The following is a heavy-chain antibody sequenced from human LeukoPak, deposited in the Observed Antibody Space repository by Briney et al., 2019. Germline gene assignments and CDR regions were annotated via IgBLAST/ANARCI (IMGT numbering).Heavy chain of an antibody. J-gene: IGHJ4*02. D-gene: IGHD5-18*01. CDR1: GFTFTSST. CDR3: ARVGGRYSYGYRYYFDY. CDR2: IVVGSDNT. V-gene: IGHV1-58*02. Sequence: SVKVSCKASGFTFTSSTMQWVRQARGQRLEWIGWIVVGSDNTNYAQKLQGRVTMTTDTSTSTAYMELRSLRSDDTAVYYCARVGGRYSYGYRYYFDYWGQGTLVTVSS.